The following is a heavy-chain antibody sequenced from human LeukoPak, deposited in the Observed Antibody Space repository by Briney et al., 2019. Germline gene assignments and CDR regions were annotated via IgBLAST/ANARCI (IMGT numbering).Heavy chain of an antibody. J-gene: IGHJ4*02. CDR2: IKEDGSQT. CDR1: GFTFDDYG. V-gene: IGHV3-7*01. Sequence: PGGSLRLSCAASGFTFDDYGMSWVRQAPGKGLEWVANIKEDGSQTYYMDSVRGRFTISRDNAKNSLYLQMNSLRDEDTAVYYCAKPFTPTIYAIGWYNCDYWGQGTLVTVSS. D-gene: IGHD6-19*01. CDR3: AKPFTPTIYAIGWYNCDY.